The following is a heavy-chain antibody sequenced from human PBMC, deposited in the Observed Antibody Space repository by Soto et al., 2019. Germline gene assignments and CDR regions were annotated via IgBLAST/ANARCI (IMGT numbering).Heavy chain of an antibody. CDR3: ARDKARLQLGGNYYYILDV. CDR2: IMPVFRTP. V-gene: IGHV1-69*12. J-gene: IGHJ6*02. Sequence: QVQLDQSGAEVKKPGSSVKLSCKASGGTFSNSAISWVRQAPGQGLEWMGGIMPVFRTPDYAQKFQGRVTITADESTTTAYMELSGLKPDDTAVYYCARDKARLQLGGNYYYILDVWGQGTMVTVSS. D-gene: IGHD2-15*01. CDR1: GGTFSNSA.